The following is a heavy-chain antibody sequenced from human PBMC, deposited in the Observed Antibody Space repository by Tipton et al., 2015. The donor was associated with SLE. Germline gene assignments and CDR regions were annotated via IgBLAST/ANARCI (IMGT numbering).Heavy chain of an antibody. CDR1: GGSISTTTYF. CDR2: GFAGGLT. D-gene: IGHD6-6*01. V-gene: IGHV4-61*02. J-gene: IGHJ4*02. Sequence: TLSLTCTVSGGSISTTTYFWNWIRQPAGRGLEWIGRGFAGGLTDYNPSLSSRVTMSLDTSKNQFSLKLTSVTAADTAVYYCARQYSSSSDYFDYWGQGTLVTVSS. CDR3: ARQYSSSSDYFDY.